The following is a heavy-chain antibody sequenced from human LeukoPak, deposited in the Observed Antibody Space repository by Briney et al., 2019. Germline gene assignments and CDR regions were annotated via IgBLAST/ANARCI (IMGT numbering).Heavy chain of an antibody. D-gene: IGHD5-12*01. CDR3: AREGYSNGPDP. J-gene: IGHJ5*02. CDR1: GYTLTDHY. Sequence: ASVKVSCKASGYTLTDHYMHWLRQTRGHGLEWMGWINPTNGFAVYGQAFQGRVTMTRDTSISTVYMELTNLRSDDTGVYYCAREGYSNGPDPWGPGSLVTVSS. CDR2: INPTNGFA. V-gene: IGHV1-2*02.